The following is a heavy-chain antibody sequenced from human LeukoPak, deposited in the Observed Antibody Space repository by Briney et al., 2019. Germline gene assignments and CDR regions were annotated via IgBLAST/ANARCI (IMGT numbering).Heavy chain of an antibody. D-gene: IGHD3-22*01. Sequence: PSETLSLTCTGSGGSINNYYWRWIRQPAGKGLEGIGRIYTGGDTYYNPSLNSRVTMSVDTSKNLFSLKLSSVTAADTAVYYCARDAYYYDSSGYYLLDYWGQGTLVTVSS. CDR3: ARDAYYYDSSGYYLLDY. J-gene: IGHJ4*02. CDR1: GGSINNYY. V-gene: IGHV4-4*07. CDR2: IYTGGDT.